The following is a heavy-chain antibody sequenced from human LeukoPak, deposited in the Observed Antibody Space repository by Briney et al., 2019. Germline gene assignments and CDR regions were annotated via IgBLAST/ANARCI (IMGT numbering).Heavy chain of an antibody. J-gene: IGHJ4*02. CDR1: GFTFITYS. Sequence: GGSLRLSCAASGFTFITYSMNWVRQAPGKGLEWVSSISSSSSYIYYADSVRGRFTISRDNPKNSLYPQMNSLRAEDTAVYYCARGVETDYWGQGTLVTVSS. D-gene: IGHD2-21*01. CDR2: ISSSSSYI. CDR3: ARGVETDY. V-gene: IGHV3-21*01.